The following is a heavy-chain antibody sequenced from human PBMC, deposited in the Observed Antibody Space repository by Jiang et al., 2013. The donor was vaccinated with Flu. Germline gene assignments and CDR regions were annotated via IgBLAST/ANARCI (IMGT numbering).Heavy chain of an antibody. J-gene: IGHJ4*01. D-gene: IGHD3-22*01. V-gene: IGHV4-4*02. CDR2: MYPSGIT. CDR3: AGSGSSDYYYFAL. CDR1: GGSISSSNW. Sequence: GSGLVKPSGTLSLTCAVSGGSISSSNWWSWVRQPPGKGLEWIGEMYPSGITSYNPSLKSRVTISLDKSMNQLSLKLSSVTAADTAVYYCAGSGSSDYYYFALWGQGTLVTVSS.